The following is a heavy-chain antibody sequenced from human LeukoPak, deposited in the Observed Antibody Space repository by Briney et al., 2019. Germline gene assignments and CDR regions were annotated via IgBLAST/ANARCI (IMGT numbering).Heavy chain of an antibody. CDR1: GGTFSSYA. CDR2: IIPIFGTA. CDR3: ARVEDVAGTYYYYGMDV. V-gene: IGHV1-69*06. D-gene: IGHD6-19*01. Sequence: SVKVPCKASGGTFSSYAISWVRQAPGQGLEWMGGIIPIFGTANYAQKFQGRVTITADKSTSTAYMELSSLRSEDTAVYYCARVEDVAGTYYYYGMDVWGKGTTVTVSS. J-gene: IGHJ6*04.